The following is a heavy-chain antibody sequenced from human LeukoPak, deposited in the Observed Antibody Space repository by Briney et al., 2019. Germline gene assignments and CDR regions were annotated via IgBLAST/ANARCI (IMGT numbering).Heavy chain of an antibody. CDR1: GYTFTSYG. D-gene: IGHD3-10*01. Sequence: ASVNVSCKASGYTFTSYGISWVRQAPGQGLEWMGWISAYNGNTNYAQKLQGRVTMTTDTSTSTAYMELRSLRSDDTAVYYCARDRSQLRWFGEHYYYGMDVWGQGTTVTVSS. V-gene: IGHV1-18*01. J-gene: IGHJ6*02. CDR3: ARDRSQLRWFGEHYYYGMDV. CDR2: ISAYNGNT.